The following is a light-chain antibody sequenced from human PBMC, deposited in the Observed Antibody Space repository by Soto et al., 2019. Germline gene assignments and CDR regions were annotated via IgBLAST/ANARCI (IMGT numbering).Light chain of an antibody. Sequence: EIVLTQSPGTLSLSPGERATLSCRASQSVSSNYLAWYQQKPGQAPRLLIYGASSSATGISDRFSGSGSGTDFTLTISRLEPEDFAVYYCQQYGRSLHFGQGTKLEIK. CDR1: QSVSSNY. V-gene: IGKV3-20*01. CDR3: QQYGRSLH. CDR2: GAS. J-gene: IGKJ2*01.